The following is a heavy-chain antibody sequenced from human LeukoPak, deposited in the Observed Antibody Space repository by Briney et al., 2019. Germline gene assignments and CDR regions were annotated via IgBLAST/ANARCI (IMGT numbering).Heavy chain of an antibody. CDR2: ISGDGGST. CDR3: AKWNYYDSSGYFDY. CDR1: GFTFDDYA. Sequence: PGGSLRLSCAASGFTFDDYAMHCVRQAPGKGLEWVSLISGDGGSTYYADSVKGRFTISRDNSKNSLYLQMNSLRTEDTALYYCAKWNYYDSSGYFDYWGQGTLVTVSS. V-gene: IGHV3-43*02. J-gene: IGHJ4*02. D-gene: IGHD3-22*01.